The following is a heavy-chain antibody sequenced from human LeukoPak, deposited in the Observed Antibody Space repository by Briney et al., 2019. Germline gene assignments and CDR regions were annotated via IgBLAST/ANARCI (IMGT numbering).Heavy chain of an antibody. CDR2: IYYSGST. CDR3: ARDREYVGVRYFDY. CDR1: GGSISSGGYY. D-gene: IGHD1-26*01. V-gene: IGHV4-31*03. J-gene: IGHJ4*02. Sequence: SETLSLTCTVSGGSISSGGYYWSWIRQHPGKGLEWIGYIYYSGSTYYNPSLKSRVTISVDTSKNQFSLKLSSVTAADTAVYYCARDREYVGVRYFDYWGQGTLVTVSS.